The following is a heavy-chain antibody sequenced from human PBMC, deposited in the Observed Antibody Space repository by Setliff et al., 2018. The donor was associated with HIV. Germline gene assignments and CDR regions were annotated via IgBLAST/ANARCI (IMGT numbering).Heavy chain of an antibody. V-gene: IGHV3-23*01. J-gene: IGHJ4*02. Sequence: LRLSYAASGFTFSSYAMSWVRQAPGKGLEWVSAISGSGGSTYYADSVKGRFTISRDNTKNTLYLQMNSLRAEDTAVYYCAKDPTYYYDSSGYKGWGQGTLVTVSS. CDR1: GFTFSSYA. CDR3: AKDPTYYYDSSGYKG. D-gene: IGHD3-22*01. CDR2: ISGSGGST.